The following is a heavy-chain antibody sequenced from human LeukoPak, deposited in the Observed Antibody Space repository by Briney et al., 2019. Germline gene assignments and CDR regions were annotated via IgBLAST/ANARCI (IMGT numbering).Heavy chain of an antibody. CDR2: IYSGGST. Sequence: PGGSLRLSCAASGFTVSSNYMSWVRQAPGKGVEWVSVIYSGGSTYYADSVKGRFTISRDNSKNTLYLQMNSLRAEDTAVYYCARVYNWNYDYWGQGTLVTVSS. J-gene: IGHJ4*02. CDR1: GFTVSSNY. V-gene: IGHV3-53*01. D-gene: IGHD1-7*01. CDR3: ARVYNWNYDY.